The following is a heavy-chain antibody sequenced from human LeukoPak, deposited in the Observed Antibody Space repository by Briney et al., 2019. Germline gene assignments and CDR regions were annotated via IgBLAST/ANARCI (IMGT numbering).Heavy chain of an antibody. CDR1: GYTFTSYD. Sequence: GASVKVSCKASGYTFTSYDITWVRQATGQGLEWMGWMNPNSGNTGYAQKFQGRVTITRNTSISTAYMELSSLRSEDTAVYYCAREDDGDWFFDYWGQGTLVTVSS. CDR2: MNPNSGNT. J-gene: IGHJ4*02. D-gene: IGHD3-9*01. CDR3: AREDDGDWFFDY. V-gene: IGHV1-8*03.